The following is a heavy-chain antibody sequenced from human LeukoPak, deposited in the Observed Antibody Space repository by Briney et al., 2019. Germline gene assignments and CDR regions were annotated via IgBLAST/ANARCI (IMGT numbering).Heavy chain of an antibody. Sequence: GGSLRLSCAASGFTFSSHAMSWVRQAPGKGLEWVSAISGSGGSTYYADSVKGRFTISRDNSKNTLYLQMNSLRAEDTAVYYCGAARPSEWFDPWGQGTLVTVSS. CDR2: ISGSGGST. CDR3: GAARPSEWFDP. V-gene: IGHV3-23*01. D-gene: IGHD6-6*01. J-gene: IGHJ5*02. CDR1: GFTFSSHA.